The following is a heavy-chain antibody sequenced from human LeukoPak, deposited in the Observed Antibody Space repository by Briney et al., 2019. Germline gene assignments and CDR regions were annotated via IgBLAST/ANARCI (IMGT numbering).Heavy chain of an antibody. CDR1: GGSFSGYY. J-gene: IGHJ4*02. CDR3: ARDPSEAMGQTYFDY. V-gene: IGHV4-34*01. CDR2: INHSGST. D-gene: IGHD2-8*01. Sequence: SETLSLTCAVYGGSFSGYYWSWIRQPPGKGLEWIGKINHSGSTNYNPSLKSRVTISVDTSKNQFSLKLSSVTAADTAVYYCARDPSEAMGQTYFDYWGQGTLVTVSS.